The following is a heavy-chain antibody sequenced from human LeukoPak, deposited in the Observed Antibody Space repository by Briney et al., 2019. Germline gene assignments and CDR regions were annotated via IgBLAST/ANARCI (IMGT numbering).Heavy chain of an antibody. CDR3: ARVKNYSNYGYYYYGMDV. D-gene: IGHD4-11*01. Sequence: PSETLSLTCTVSGGSISSSSYYWAWIRQPPGKGLEWIGSIYYSGSTYYNPSLKSRVTISVDTSKNQFSLKLSSVTAADTAVYYCARVKNYSNYGYYYYGMDVWGQGTTVTVSS. V-gene: IGHV4-39*07. J-gene: IGHJ6*02. CDR2: IYYSGST. CDR1: GGSISSSSYY.